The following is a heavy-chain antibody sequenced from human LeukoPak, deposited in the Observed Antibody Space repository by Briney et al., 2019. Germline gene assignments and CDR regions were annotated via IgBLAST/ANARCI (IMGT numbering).Heavy chain of an antibody. CDR3: ARGQQWLNKNYDY. CDR1: GDSISSYY. Sequence: PSETLSLTCTVSGDSISSYYWSWIRQPPGKGLEWIGYISYSGSTNYNPSLKSRVTMSVHTSKNQFSLKLSSVTAADTAVYYCARGQQWLNKNYDYWGQGTLVTVSS. J-gene: IGHJ4*02. D-gene: IGHD6-19*01. V-gene: IGHV4-59*12. CDR2: ISYSGST.